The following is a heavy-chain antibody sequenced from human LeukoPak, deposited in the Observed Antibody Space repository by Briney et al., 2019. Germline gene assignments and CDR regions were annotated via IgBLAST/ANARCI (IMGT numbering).Heavy chain of an antibody. CDR3: ARLTRRSGNYFEN. D-gene: IGHD1-1*01. CDR1: GGSFSGYY. J-gene: IGHJ4*02. Sequence: SETLSLTCAVYGGSFSGYYWSWIRQPPGKGLEWIGEINHSGSTNYNPSLKSRVTISVDTSKNQFSLKLSSVTAADTAVYYCARLTRRSGNYFENWGQGTLVTVSS. CDR2: INHSGST. V-gene: IGHV4-34*01.